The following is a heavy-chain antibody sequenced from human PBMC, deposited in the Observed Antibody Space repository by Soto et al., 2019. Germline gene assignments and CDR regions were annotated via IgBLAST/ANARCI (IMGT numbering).Heavy chain of an antibody. D-gene: IGHD3-22*01. Sequence: GSLRLSCAASGFTFSSYAMSWVRQAPGKGLEWVSAISGSGGSTYYADSVKGRFTISRDNSKNTLYLQMNSLRAEDTAVYYCAKGDYYDSSGYYYYYGMDVWGQGTTVTVSS. J-gene: IGHJ6*02. CDR1: GFTFSSYA. CDR3: AKGDYYDSSGYYYYYGMDV. CDR2: ISGSGGST. V-gene: IGHV3-23*01.